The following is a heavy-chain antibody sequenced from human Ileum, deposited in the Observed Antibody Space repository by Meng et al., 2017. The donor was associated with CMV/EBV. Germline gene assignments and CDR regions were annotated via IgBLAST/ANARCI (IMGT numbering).Heavy chain of an antibody. V-gene: IGHV1-69*10. CDR2: IIPVLGIA. J-gene: IGHJ5*02. Sequence: SVKVSCKASGVTVSSYAIIWVRQAPGQGLEWMGQIIPVLGIANYAQKFQGRATITADKSTSTAYMELSSLRFDDTAVYYCARVPAGYWIDPWGQGTLVTVSS. CDR3: ARVPAGYWIDP. CDR1: GVTVSSYA.